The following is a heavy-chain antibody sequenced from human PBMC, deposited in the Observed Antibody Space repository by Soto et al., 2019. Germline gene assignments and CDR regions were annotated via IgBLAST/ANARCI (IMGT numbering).Heavy chain of an antibody. J-gene: IGHJ4*02. D-gene: IGHD2-8*01. V-gene: IGHV3-23*05. CDR1: GFTFSSYA. CDR2: MYGSGGGT. CDR3: AKDRQPDGLWPFDH. Sequence: GGSLRLSCAASGFTFSSYAMSWVRQAPGKGLEWVSGMYGSGGGTSYADAVKGRFTISRDNTNNLLYLLMRSLRVEDTAVYYCAKDRQPDGLWPFDHWGLGTLVTVSS.